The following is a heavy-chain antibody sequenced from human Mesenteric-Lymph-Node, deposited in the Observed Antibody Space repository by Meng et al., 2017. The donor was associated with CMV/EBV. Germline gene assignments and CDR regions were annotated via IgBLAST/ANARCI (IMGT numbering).Heavy chain of an antibody. D-gene: IGHD2-2*01. CDR1: GFTFSSYE. Sequence: GGSLRLSCAASGFTFSSYEMNWVRQAPGKGLEWVSYISSSGSTIYYADSVKGRFTISRDNAKNSLYLQMNSLRAEDTAVYYCARDRPAARSYYYYGMDVWGQGTTVTVSS. CDR2: ISSSGSTI. V-gene: IGHV3-48*03. J-gene: IGHJ6*02. CDR3: ARDRPAARSYYYYGMDV.